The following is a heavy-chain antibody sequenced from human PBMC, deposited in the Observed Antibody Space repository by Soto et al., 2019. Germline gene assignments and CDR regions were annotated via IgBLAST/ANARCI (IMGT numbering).Heavy chain of an antibody. CDR1: GYSFTTYW. CDR3: ARLGILSYGMDV. J-gene: IGHJ6*02. Sequence: GESLKISCQGSGYSFTTYWIGWVRQMPGKGLEWMGIIYPGNSDIRYSPSFQGQVTISADKSISTAYLKWSGLKASDTAMYYCARLGILSYGMDVWGQGTTVTVSS. V-gene: IGHV5-51*01. D-gene: IGHD3-9*01. CDR2: IYPGNSDI.